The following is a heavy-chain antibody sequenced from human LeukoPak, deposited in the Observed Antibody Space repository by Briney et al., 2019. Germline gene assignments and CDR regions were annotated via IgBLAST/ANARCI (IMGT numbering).Heavy chain of an antibody. J-gene: IGHJ4*02. CDR3: ARVVGPDPTYYDFWSGYYGVFVFDY. D-gene: IGHD3-3*01. CDR1: GGSFSGYY. Sequence: SETLSLTCAVYGGSFSGYYWSWIRQPPGKGLEWIGEINHSGSTNYNPSLKSRVTISVDTSKNQFSLKLSSVTAADTAVYYCARVVGPDPTYYDFWSGYYGVFVFDYWGQGTLVTVSS. CDR2: INHSGST. V-gene: IGHV4-34*01.